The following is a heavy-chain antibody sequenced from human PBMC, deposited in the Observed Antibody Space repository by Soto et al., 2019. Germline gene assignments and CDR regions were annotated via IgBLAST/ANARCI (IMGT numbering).Heavy chain of an antibody. Sequence: LRLSCAASGFTFSSYEMNWVRQAPGKGLEWVSYISSSGSTIYYADSVRGRFTISRDNAKNSLYLQMNSLRAEDTAVYYCARDGDYSPLYYYYGMDVWGQGTTVTVSS. CDR3: ARDGDYSPLYYYYGMDV. CDR1: GFTFSSYE. J-gene: IGHJ6*02. D-gene: IGHD4-4*01. V-gene: IGHV3-48*03. CDR2: ISSSGSTI.